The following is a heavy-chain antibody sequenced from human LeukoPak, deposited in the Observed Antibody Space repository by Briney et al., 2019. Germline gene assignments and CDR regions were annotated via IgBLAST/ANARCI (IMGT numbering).Heavy chain of an antibody. J-gene: IGHJ6*02. D-gene: IGHD3-10*01. CDR2: ISAYNGKT. CDR3: ARDREDYYGRSYYYGMDV. CDR1: GHTFTSYG. V-gene: IGHV1-18*01. Sequence: ASVKASCKASGHTFTSYGIRWVRQAPGQGLEWMGWISAYNGKTNYEQKLQGRVTMTTDTSTSTAYLGLRSLRSDDTAVYYCARDREDYYGRSYYYGMDVWGQGTMVTVSS.